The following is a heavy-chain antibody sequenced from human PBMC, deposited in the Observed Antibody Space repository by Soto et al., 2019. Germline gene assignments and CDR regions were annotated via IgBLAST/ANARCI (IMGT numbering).Heavy chain of an antibody. Sequence: PGGSLRLSCAASGCTFNNYAMTWVRQAPGKGLEWVSGISGSGISTYYGDSVKGRFTISRDNSKNTLFLQMNSLRAEDTAIYYCAKDPRRGIPAPASGIHWGLGTLVTVSS. V-gene: IGHV3-23*01. D-gene: IGHD6-13*01. CDR1: GCTFNNYA. CDR3: AKDPRRGIPAPASGIH. J-gene: IGHJ4*02. CDR2: ISGSGIST.